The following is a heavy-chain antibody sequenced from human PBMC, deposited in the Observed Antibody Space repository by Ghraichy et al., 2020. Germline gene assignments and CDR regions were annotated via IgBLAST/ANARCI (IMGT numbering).Heavy chain of an antibody. Sequence: SQTLSLTCTVSGGSISSSSYYWGWIRQPPGMGLEWIGSIYYSGSTYYNPSLKSRVTISVDTSKNQFSLKLSSVTAADTAVYYCARRQNYYDSSGYGMDVWGQGTTVTVSS. D-gene: IGHD3-22*01. CDR1: GGSISSSSYY. V-gene: IGHV4-39*01. CDR3: ARRQNYYDSSGYGMDV. J-gene: IGHJ6*02. CDR2: IYYSGST.